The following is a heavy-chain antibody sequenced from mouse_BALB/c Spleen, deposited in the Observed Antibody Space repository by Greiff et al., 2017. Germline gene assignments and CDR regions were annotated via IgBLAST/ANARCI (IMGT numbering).Heavy chain of an antibody. D-gene: IGHD2-3*01. CDR1: GYTFTSYW. CDR3: TRASDGYYWFAY. V-gene: IGHV1-69*02. Sequence: QVQLKQPGAELVRPGASVKLSCKASGYTFTSYWINWVKQRPGQGLEWIGNIYPSDSYTNYNQKFKDKATLTVDKSSSTAYMQLSSPTSEDSAVYYCTRASDGYYWFAYWGQGTLVTVSA. CDR2: IYPSDSYT. J-gene: IGHJ3*01.